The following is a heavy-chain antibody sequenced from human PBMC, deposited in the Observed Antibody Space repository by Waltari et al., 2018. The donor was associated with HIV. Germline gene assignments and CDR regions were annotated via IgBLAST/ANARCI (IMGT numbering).Heavy chain of an antibody. CDR2: IRSRIYGGAT. Sequence: EVQLVEFGGGLVQPGRSLSLSCTGFGFSFGDFPISWFRRAPGKGLEWVGLIRSRIYGGATEYAASAKGRFTISRDDLKSVAYLQMNSLKTEDTAVYYCTRSSTLDYWGQGTLVTVSP. CDR1: GFSFGDFP. D-gene: IGHD6-19*01. CDR3: TRSSTLDY. J-gene: IGHJ4*02. V-gene: IGHV3-49*03.